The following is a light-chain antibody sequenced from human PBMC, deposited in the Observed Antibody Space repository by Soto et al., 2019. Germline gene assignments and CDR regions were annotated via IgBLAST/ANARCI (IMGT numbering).Light chain of an antibody. J-gene: IGKJ5*01. Sequence: EIVLTQSPATLSLSPGERATLSCRASQSVSSYLAWYQQKPGQAPRLLIYDASNRATGIQARFSGSGSGTDFTLTISSPEPEDFAVYYCQQRSNWPSNTCGQGTRLEIK. CDR1: QSVSSY. CDR3: QQRSNWPSNT. CDR2: DAS. V-gene: IGKV3-11*01.